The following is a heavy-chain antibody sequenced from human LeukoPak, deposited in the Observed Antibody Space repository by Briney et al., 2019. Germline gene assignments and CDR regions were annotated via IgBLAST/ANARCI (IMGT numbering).Heavy chain of an antibody. V-gene: IGHV3-9*01. Sequence: GGSLRLSCAASGFTFDDYAMHWVRQAPGKGLEWVSGISWNSGSIGYADSVKGRFTISRDNAKNSLYPQMNSLRAEDTALYYCAKAKEPYGDYALDYWGQGTLVTVSS. CDR3: AKAKEPYGDYALDY. CDR1: GFTFDDYA. D-gene: IGHD4-17*01. CDR2: ISWNSGSI. J-gene: IGHJ4*02.